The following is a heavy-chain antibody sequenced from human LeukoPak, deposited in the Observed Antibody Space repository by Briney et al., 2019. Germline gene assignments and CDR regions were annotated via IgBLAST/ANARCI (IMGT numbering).Heavy chain of an antibody. J-gene: IGHJ6*02. CDR1: GGSFSGYY. Sequence: SETLSLTCAVYGGSFSGYYWSWIRQPPGKGLEWIGEINHSGSTNYNPSLKSRVTISVDTSKNQFSLKLSSVTAADTAVYYCARGQHSGDYGMDVWGQGTTVTVSS. D-gene: IGHD6-19*01. V-gene: IGHV4-34*01. CDR2: INHSGST. CDR3: ARGQHSGDYGMDV.